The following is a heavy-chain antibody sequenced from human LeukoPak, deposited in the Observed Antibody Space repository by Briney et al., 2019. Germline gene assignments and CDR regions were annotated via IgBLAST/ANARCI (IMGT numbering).Heavy chain of an antibody. CDR1: GFTFSSYG. Sequence: GGSLRLSCAASGFTFSSYGMHWVRQAPGKGLEWVAFIRYDGSNKYYADSVKGRFTISRDNSKNTLYLLMNSLRAEDTAVYYCAKTGAQLARWCFDHWGQGTLVTVSS. CDR2: IRYDGSNK. V-gene: IGHV3-30*02. CDR3: AKTGAQLARWCFDH. D-gene: IGHD2-8*02. J-gene: IGHJ5*02.